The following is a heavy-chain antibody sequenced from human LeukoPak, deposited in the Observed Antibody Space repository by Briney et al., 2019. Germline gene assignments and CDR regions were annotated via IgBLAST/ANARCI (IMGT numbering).Heavy chain of an antibody. J-gene: IGHJ4*02. D-gene: IGHD2-15*01. CDR3: ARDDIATYDY. CDR1: GFTFRRFW. Sequence: GGSLRLSCAASGFTFRRFWMSWVRQAPGKGLEWVANIKQDGSEKYYVDSVKGRFTISRDNAKNSLYLQMNSLRAEDTAVYYCARDDIATYDYWGQGTLVTVSS. CDR2: IKQDGSEK. V-gene: IGHV3-7*01.